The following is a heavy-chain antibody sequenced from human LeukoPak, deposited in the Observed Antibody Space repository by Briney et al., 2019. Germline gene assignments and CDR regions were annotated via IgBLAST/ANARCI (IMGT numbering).Heavy chain of an antibody. CDR2: IYYSGST. J-gene: IGHJ4*02. V-gene: IGHV4-39*07. D-gene: IGHD1-14*01. CDR3: ARITPPFDY. Sequence: SETLSLTCTVSGGSISSGSYYWGWIRQPPGKGLEWIGSIYYSGSTYYNPSLKSRVTISVDTSKNQFSLKLSSVTAADTAVYYCARITPPFDYWGQGTLVTVSS. CDR1: GGSISSGSYY.